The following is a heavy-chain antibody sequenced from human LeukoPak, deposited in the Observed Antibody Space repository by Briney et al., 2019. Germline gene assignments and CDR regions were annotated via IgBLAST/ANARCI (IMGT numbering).Heavy chain of an antibody. J-gene: IGHJ4*02. CDR3: AREAHLPHPADY. CDR2: ISAYNGNT. V-gene: IGHV1-18*01. CDR1: GYTFTSYG. Sequence: ASVKVSCKASGYTFTSYGISWVRQAPGQGLEWMGWISAYNGNTNYGQKLQGRVTMTTDTSTSTAYMELRSLRSDDTAVYYCAREAHLPHPADYWGQGTLVTVSS.